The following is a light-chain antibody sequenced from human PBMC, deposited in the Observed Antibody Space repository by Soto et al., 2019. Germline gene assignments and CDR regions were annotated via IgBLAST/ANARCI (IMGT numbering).Light chain of an antibody. V-gene: IGKV3-15*01. CDR3: QQYNNWPWT. Sequence: EIVMTQSPATLSVSPGERATLSCRASQSVSSNLAWYQQKPGQAPRLLIYGASTRATGIPARFSGSGSGTEFTLTISSLQSEDFAVYYCQQYNNWPWTSGPRTRWIS. CDR2: GAS. CDR1: QSVSSN. J-gene: IGKJ1*01.